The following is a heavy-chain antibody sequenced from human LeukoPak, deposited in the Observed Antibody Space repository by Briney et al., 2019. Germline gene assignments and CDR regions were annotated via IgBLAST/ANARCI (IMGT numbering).Heavy chain of an antibody. J-gene: IGHJ4*02. Sequence: PGGSLRLSCAAAGLTFSTYAMNWVRQAPGKGLEWVSYISDSGGSTHYADSVKGRFTISRDNSKNTLYLQMNSLRAEDTAVYYSAKDRPIVVVPAAVDYWGQGTLVTVSS. V-gene: IGHV3-23*01. CDR2: ISDSGGST. CDR1: GLTFSTYA. D-gene: IGHD2-2*01. CDR3: AKDRPIVVVPAAVDY.